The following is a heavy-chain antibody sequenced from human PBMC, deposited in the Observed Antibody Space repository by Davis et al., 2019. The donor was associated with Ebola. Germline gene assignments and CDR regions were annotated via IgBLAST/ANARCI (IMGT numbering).Heavy chain of an antibody. D-gene: IGHD4-17*01. CDR2: IRSKANSYAT. J-gene: IGHJ4*02. CDR1: GFTFSGSA. Sequence: PGGSLRLSCSASGFTFSGSAMHWVRQASGKGLEWVGRIRSKANSYATAYAASVKGRFTISRDDSKNTAYLQMNSLKTDDTAVYYCTSTLDGDYVDYWGQGTLVTVSS. CDR3: TSTLDGDYVDY. V-gene: IGHV3-73*01.